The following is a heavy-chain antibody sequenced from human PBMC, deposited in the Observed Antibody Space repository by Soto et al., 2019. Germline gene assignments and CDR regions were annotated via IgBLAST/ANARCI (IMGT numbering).Heavy chain of an antibody. CDR2: MYNTGST. V-gene: IGHV4-59*01. D-gene: IGHD2-21*02. CDR1: GGYIRSYY. Sequence: PSELLSHTCTVAGGYIRSYYWSWIRQPPGKGLEWIGYMYNTGSTIYNPSLKSRVTISVDTSKNQFSLKLNSVTAADTAVYYCARDLWGYCGADCYPLDVWGQGTTVTVSS. J-gene: IGHJ6*02. CDR3: ARDLWGYCGADCYPLDV.